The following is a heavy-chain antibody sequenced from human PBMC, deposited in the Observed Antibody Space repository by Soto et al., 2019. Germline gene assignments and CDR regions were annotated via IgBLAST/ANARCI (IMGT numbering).Heavy chain of an antibody. CDR1: GFTFSSYW. J-gene: IGHJ4*02. CDR3: ARERPHIVLNYFDY. CDR2: INNGGSAI. D-gene: IGHD2-21*01. Sequence: PGGSLRLSFAASGFTFSSYWMSWVRQAPGKGLEWVSYINNGGSAIYYADSVKGRFTISRDNAKNSLYLQMNSLRAEDTAVYYCARERPHIVLNYFDYWGQGTLVTVS. V-gene: IGHV3-48*01.